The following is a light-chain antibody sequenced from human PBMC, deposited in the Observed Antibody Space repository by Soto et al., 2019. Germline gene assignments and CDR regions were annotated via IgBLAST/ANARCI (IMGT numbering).Light chain of an antibody. CDR2: DVS. CDR3: SSYTCSSTTYVV. CDR1: SSDVGGYNY. V-gene: IGLV2-14*01. Sequence: QSVLTQPASVSGSPGQSITISCTGTSSDVGGYNYVSWYQQHPGKAPKLMIYDVSNRPSGVSNRFSGSKSGNTASLTISGLQAEDEADYYCSSYTCSSTTYVVFGGGTQLTVL. J-gene: IGLJ2*01.